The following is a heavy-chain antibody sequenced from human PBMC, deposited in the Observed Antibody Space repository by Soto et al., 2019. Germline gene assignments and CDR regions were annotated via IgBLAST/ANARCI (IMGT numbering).Heavy chain of an antibody. V-gene: IGHV4-59*08. CDR1: GGSISSYY. CDR2: MYYGGRT. CDR3: ARGTPSPLIVRSSRGPWFDP. D-gene: IGHD2-15*01. Sequence: PSETLSLTCTVSGGSISSYYWSWIRQPPGKGLEWIGYMYYGGRTNYNPSLKSRVTISVDTSKMQVSLKLSFVTAADTAVYFCARGTPSPLIVRSSRGPWFDPWGQGTLVTVSS. J-gene: IGHJ5*02.